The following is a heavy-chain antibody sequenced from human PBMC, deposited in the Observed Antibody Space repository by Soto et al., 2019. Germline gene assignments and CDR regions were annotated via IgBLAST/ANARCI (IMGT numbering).Heavy chain of an antibody. V-gene: IGHV2-5*02. CDR2: IYWDDDK. CDR1: GFSLNTSRVG. J-gene: IGHJ6*02. D-gene: IGHD2-21*02. CDR3: IQSRCGGDCLQSYASYYYYGMDV. Sequence: GSGPTLVNPTQTLTLTCTLSGFSLNTSRVGVGWIRQPPGKALEWLALIYWDDDKRYSPSLRSRLTITKDTSKNQVVLTMTNMDPVDTATYYCIQSRCGGDCLQSYASYYYYGMDVWGQGTTVTVSS.